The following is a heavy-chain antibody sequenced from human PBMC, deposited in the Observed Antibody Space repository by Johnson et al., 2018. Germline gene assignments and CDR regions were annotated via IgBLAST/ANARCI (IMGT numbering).Heavy chain of an antibody. CDR3: ARPVGGCDSSTFYRGDAFDM. CDR1: GFSFTTYT. CDR2: ISSSSTYI. D-gene: IGHD2/OR15-2a*01. V-gene: IGHV3-21*01. Sequence: EVQLVESGGGLVKPGGSLGLSCAASGFSFTTYTMNWVRQAPGKGLEWVSSISSSSTYIYYADSVKGRFTISRDNAKNSLYLQMNSLRAEDTAVYYCARPVGGCDSSTFYRGDAFDMWGQGTMVTVSS. J-gene: IGHJ3*02.